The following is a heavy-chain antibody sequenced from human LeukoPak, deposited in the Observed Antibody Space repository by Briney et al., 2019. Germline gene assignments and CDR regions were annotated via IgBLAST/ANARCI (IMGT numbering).Heavy chain of an antibody. J-gene: IGHJ4*02. Sequence: GGSLRLSCAASGFTISTYAMHWVRQAPGKGLEYVSAIGTNGGNTYYADSVRGRFTISRDNARNSLYLQMNSLRAEDTAVYYCARTPLGIVVVPAASRGDWGQGTLVTVSS. D-gene: IGHD2-2*03. CDR2: IGTNGGNT. V-gene: IGHV3-64*02. CDR1: GFTISTYA. CDR3: ARTPLGIVVVPAASRGD.